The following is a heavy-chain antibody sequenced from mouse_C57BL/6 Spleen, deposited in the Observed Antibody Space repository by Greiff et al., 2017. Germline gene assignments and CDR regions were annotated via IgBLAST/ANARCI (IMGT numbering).Heavy chain of an antibody. CDR2: ISGGGGNT. D-gene: IGHD3-3*01. J-gene: IGHJ4*01. CDR1: GFTFSSYT. Sequence: EVKLVESGGGLVKPGGTLKLSCAASGFTFSSYTMSWVRQTPEKRLEWVATISGGGGNTYYPDSVKGRFTISRDNAKNTLYLQMSSLRSEDTALYYCARQGTGDAMDYWGQGTSVTVSS. CDR3: ARQGTGDAMDY. V-gene: IGHV5-9*01.